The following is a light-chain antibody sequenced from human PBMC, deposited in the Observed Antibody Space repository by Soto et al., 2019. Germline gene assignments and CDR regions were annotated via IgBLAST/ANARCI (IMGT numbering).Light chain of an antibody. CDR1: QSVSSSY. Sequence: EIVLTQSPGTLSLSPWERAALSCVASQSVSSSYLAWYQQKPGQAPRLLISGASTRATGVPARFSGSGFGTEFTLTISSLQSEDFAVYYCQQYKNWPLFGQGTRLEI. CDR2: GAS. CDR3: QQYKNWPL. V-gene: IGKV3D-15*01. J-gene: IGKJ5*01.